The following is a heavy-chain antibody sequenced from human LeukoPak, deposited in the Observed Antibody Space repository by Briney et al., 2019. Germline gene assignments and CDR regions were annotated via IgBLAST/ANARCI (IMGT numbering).Heavy chain of an antibody. CDR3: ARVDSGSYYPHFDY. J-gene: IGHJ4*02. V-gene: IGHV3-53*01. CDR1: GFTVSSNY. Sequence: PGGSLRLSCAASGFTVSSNYMTWVRQAPGKGLEWVSVIYSGGSTYYADSVKGGFTISRDNSKNTLYLQMNSLRVEDTAVYYCARVDSGSYYPHFDYWGQGTLVTVSS. CDR2: IYSGGST. D-gene: IGHD1-26*01.